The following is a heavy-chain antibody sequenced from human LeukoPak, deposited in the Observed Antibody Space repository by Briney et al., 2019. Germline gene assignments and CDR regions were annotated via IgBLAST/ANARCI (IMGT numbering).Heavy chain of an antibody. CDR3: AKDGDSSGWFDY. CDR2: ISGRGGST. CDR1: GFTFTNYG. D-gene: IGHD6-19*01. V-gene: IGHV3-23*01. Sequence: GGSLRLSCAASGFTFTNYGMSWVRQAPGKGLEWVSAISGRGGSTYYADSVKGRFTISRDNSKNTLYLQMNSLRAEDTAVYYCAKDGDSSGWFDYWGQGTLVTVSS. J-gene: IGHJ4*02.